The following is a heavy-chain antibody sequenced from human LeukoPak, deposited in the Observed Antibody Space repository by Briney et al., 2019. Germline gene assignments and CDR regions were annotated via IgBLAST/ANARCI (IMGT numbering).Heavy chain of an antibody. V-gene: IGHV3-9*01. Sequence: ISWNSGSIGYADSVKGRFTISRDNAKNSLYLQMNSLRAEDTALYYCAEVEAAAGTSLFDYWGQGTLVTVSS. J-gene: IGHJ4*02. CDR3: AEVEAAAGTSLFDY. D-gene: IGHD6-13*01. CDR2: ISWNSGSI.